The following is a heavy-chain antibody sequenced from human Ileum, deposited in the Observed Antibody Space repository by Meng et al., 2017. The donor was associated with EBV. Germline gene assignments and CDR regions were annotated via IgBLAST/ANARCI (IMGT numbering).Heavy chain of an antibody. CDR1: GDSISSSNTD. CDR2: IYNSGST. V-gene: IGHV4-30-4*01. CDR3: ARGQKGYFDL. J-gene: IGHJ2*01. Sequence: LQESHPSLVKPSQPRALTCTFSGDSISSSNTDWSSIRQPPGKGLEWSGHIYNSGSTYYNPSLKSRITISVDTSKNQFSLKLSSVTAADTAVYYCARGQKGYFDLWGRGTLVTVSS.